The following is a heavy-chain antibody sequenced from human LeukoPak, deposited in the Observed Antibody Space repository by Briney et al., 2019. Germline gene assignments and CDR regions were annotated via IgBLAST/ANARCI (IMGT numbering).Heavy chain of an antibody. D-gene: IGHD2/OR15-2a*01. J-gene: IGHJ4*02. V-gene: IGHV3-66*01. Sequence: GGSLRLSCTASGFTFGDYAMSWVRQAPGKGLEWVSVIYSGGTTYYADSVKGRFTISRDNSKNTLYLQMNSLRAEDTAVYYCARDEPSPDSTDLDYWGQGTLVTVSS. CDR2: IYSGGTT. CDR1: GFTFGDYA. CDR3: ARDEPSPDSTDLDY.